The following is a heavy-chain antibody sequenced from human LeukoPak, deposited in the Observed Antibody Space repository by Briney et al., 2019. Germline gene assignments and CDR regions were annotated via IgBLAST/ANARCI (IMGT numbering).Heavy chain of an antibody. Sequence: GGSLRLSCAASGFTFDDYGMTWVRQAPGKGLEWVSGINWNGGSTGYADSVKGRFTISRDNAKNSLYLQMNSLRAEDTAVYYCAELGITMIGGVWGKGTAVTISS. V-gene: IGHV3-20*04. CDR2: INWNGGST. CDR1: GFTFDDYG. J-gene: IGHJ6*04. D-gene: IGHD3-10*02. CDR3: AELGITMIGGV.